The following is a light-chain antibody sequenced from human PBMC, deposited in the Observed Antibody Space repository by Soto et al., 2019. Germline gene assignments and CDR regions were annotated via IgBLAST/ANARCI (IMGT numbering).Light chain of an antibody. V-gene: IGKV3-11*01. Sequence: EIVLTQSPATLSSSLGERAALSCRASQSISSYLAWYQQKPGQAPRLLIYDASKRAAGIPARFSGSGSGTDFTLTISSLEPEYFAVYYCQHHSYWPSTFGGGTKVEIK. CDR3: QHHSYWPST. CDR2: DAS. CDR1: QSISSY. J-gene: IGKJ4*01.